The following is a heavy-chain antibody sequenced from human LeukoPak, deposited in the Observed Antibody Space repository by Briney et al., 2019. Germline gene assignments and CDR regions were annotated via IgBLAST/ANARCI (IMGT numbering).Heavy chain of an antibody. CDR1: GGSISSYH. Sequence: MPSETLSLTCTVSGGSISSYHWSWIRQPPGKGLEWIGYISYSGSTNFNPSLKSRVTISVDTSKNQFSLKLSSVTAADTAVYYCARAPGKYDFWSGYYGYWGQGTLVTVSS. CDR3: ARAPGKYDFWSGYYGY. CDR2: ISYSGST. D-gene: IGHD3-3*01. V-gene: IGHV4-59*12. J-gene: IGHJ4*02.